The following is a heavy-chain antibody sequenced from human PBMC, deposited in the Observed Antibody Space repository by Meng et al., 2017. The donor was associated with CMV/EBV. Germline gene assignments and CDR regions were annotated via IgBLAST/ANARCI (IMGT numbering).Heavy chain of an antibody. V-gene: IGHV1-2*02. CDR1: GYTFTGYY. CDR2: INPNSGGT. J-gene: IGHJ6*02. D-gene: IGHD2-2*01. CDR3: AREVVPAAILSFRYYGMDV. Sequence: ALVKVSCKASGYTFTGYYMHWVRQAPGQGLEWMGWINPNSGGTNYAQKFQGRVTMTRDTSISTAYMELSRLRSDDTAVYYCAREVVPAAILSFRYYGMDVWGQGTTVTVSS.